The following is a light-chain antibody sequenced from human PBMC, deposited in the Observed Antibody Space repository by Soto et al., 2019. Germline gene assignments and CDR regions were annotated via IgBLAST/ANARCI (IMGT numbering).Light chain of an antibody. V-gene: IGKV1-5*03. CDR1: QSISSW. CDR3: QQYNIYPWT. J-gene: IGKJ1*01. CDR2: KAS. Sequence: IQLTQSPSSLSASVGDRVTITCRASQSISSWLAWYQQKPGKAPKLLIYKASSLESGVPSRFSGSGSGTEFTLSISSLQPDDFATYYCQQYNIYPWTFGQGTKVDIK.